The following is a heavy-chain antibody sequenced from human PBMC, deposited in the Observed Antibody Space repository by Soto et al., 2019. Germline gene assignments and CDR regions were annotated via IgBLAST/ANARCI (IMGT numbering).Heavy chain of an antibody. CDR3: ARVPRYCSGGSCYLGAFDI. J-gene: IGHJ3*02. D-gene: IGHD2-15*01. CDR1: GGYISGGYYS. Sequence: KLSETLSLTCAVSGGYISGGYYSWSWIRQPPGKGLEWIGFIYNSGSTYYNSSLKSRVTISVDRSKNHFFLKLSSVTAADTAVYYCARVPRYCSGGSCYLGAFDIWGQGTMVTVSS. V-gene: IGHV4-30-2*01. CDR2: IYNSGST.